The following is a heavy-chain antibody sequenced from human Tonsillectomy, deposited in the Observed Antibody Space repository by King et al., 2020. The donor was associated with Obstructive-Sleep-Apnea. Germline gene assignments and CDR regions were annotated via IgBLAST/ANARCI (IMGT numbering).Heavy chain of an antibody. J-gene: IGHJ4*02. CDR3: ASLSMTTITTAFDY. D-gene: IGHD4-11*01. CDR2: ISSDGSNK. Sequence: VQLVESGGGVGQPGRSLRLSCAASGFSFSSFAMHWVRQAPGKGLEWVAVISSDGSNKYYADSVKGRFTIPRDNSKNTLFLQMNSLRAEDTAVFYCASLSMTTITTAFDYWGQGALVTVSS. CDR1: GFSFSSFA. V-gene: IGHV3-30*04.